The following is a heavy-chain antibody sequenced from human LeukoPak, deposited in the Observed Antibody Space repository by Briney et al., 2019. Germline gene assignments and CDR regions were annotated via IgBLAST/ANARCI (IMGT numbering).Heavy chain of an antibody. CDR1: GFTFSTYS. CDR2: ISSSGGDI. Sequence: GGSLRLSCAASGFTFSTYSMHWVRQAPGRGLEWVSSISSSGGDIYYADSVKGRFTISRDNAENLLYLQMNSLRAEDTAVYYCARAMRRAAMGAFDIWGQGTMVTVSS. CDR3: ARAMRRAAMGAFDI. V-gene: IGHV3-21*01. J-gene: IGHJ3*02. D-gene: IGHD2-2*01.